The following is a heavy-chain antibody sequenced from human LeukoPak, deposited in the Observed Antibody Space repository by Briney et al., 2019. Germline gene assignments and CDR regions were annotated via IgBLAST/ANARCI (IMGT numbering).Heavy chain of an antibody. CDR2: ISVSSSTI. CDR1: GFTFTSYS. CDR3: ARAWGSDYDLNY. V-gene: IGHV3-48*04. D-gene: IGHD5-12*01. Sequence: RSGGSLRLSCAASGFTFTSYSMNWVRQAPGKGLEWVSHISVSSSTIYYADSVKGRFTISRDNAKNSLYLQMNNLRAEDTAVYYCARAWGSDYDLNYWGQGTLVTVSS. J-gene: IGHJ4*02.